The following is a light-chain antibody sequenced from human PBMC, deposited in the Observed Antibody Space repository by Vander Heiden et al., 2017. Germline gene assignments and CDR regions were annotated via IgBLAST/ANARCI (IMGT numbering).Light chain of an antibody. V-gene: IGKV1-5*03. Sequence: DIQMIQSPSTLPASVGDRVTITCRASQSISSWLAWYQQKPGKAPKLLIYKASSLESGVPSRFSGSGSGTEFTLTISSLQPDDFATYYCQQYNSYSGTFGQGTKLEIK. CDR2: KAS. CDR1: QSISSW. J-gene: IGKJ2*02. CDR3: QQYNSYSGT.